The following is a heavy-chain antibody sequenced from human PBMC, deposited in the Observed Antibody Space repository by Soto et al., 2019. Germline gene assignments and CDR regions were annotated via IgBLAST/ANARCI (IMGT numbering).Heavy chain of an antibody. CDR2: INPKSGDT. Sequence: ASVKVSCKASEYTLTGYYMNWVLQAPGQGLEWMGWINPKSGDTRYAQKFQGRVTMTRDTSISTAYMELSRLRSDDTAVYYCARDLAGNDYFDYWGQGTLVTVSS. V-gene: IGHV1-2*02. CDR3: ARDLAGNDYFDY. CDR1: EYTLTGYY. J-gene: IGHJ4*02. D-gene: IGHD6-19*01.